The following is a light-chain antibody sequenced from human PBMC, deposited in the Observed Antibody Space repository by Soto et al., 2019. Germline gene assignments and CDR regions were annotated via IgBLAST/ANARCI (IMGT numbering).Light chain of an antibody. J-gene: IGLJ2*01. CDR3: QAYGGRLSELV. V-gene: IGLV1-40*01. CDR1: SSNIGAGYD. CDR2: GGI. Sequence: QSVLTQPPSVSGAPGQRVTISCTGSSSNIGAGYDVHWYQQLPGTAPKLLIFGGINRPSGVPDRFSGSKSGTSASLAITGRQGEDEADYYHQAYGGRLSELVFGAGGK.